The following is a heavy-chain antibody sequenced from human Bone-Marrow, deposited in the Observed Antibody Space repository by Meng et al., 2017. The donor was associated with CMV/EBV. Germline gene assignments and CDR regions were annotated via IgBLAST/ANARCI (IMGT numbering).Heavy chain of an antibody. CDR3: AGGSMYYDFWSASNYYYYGMDV. CDR2: IYYSGST. D-gene: IGHD3-3*01. CDR1: GGSISSYY. J-gene: IGHJ6*02. Sequence: SETLSLTCTVSGGSISSYYWSWIRQPPGKGLEWIGYIYYSGSTNYNPSLKSRVTISVDTSKNQFSLKLSSVTAADTAVYYCAGGSMYYDFWSASNYYYYGMDVWGQGTTVTVSS. V-gene: IGHV4-59*01.